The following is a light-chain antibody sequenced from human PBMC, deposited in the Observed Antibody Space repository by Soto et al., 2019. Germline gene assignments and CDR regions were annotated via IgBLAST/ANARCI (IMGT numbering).Light chain of an antibody. J-gene: IGLJ1*01. CDR1: NSDVGTYNF. CDR2: DVS. Sequence: QSALTQPASVSGSPGQSITISCTGTNSDVGTYNFVSWYQQHPGKLPKLMIFDVSRRPSGVSDRFSGSKSGNTASLTISGLQADDEGDYYVIAYTSSSTHVFGSGTKLTVL. CDR3: IAYTSSSTHV. V-gene: IGLV2-14*03.